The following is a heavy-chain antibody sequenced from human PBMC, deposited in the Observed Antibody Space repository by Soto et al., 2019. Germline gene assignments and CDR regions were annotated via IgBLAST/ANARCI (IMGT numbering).Heavy chain of an antibody. CDR1: GGTFSSYA. V-gene: IGHV1-69*13. CDR3: ARDFSGSSWPRGFDS. CDR2: IIPIFGTA. J-gene: IGHJ4*02. Sequence: ASVKVSCKASGGTFSSYAISWVRQAPGQGLEWMGGIIPIFGTANYAQKFQGRVTITADESTSTAYMELSSLRSEDTAVYYCARDFSGSSWPRGFDSWGQGTLVTXSS. D-gene: IGHD6-13*01.